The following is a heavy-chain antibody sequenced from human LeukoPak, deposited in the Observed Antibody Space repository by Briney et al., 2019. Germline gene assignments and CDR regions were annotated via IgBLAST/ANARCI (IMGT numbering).Heavy chain of an antibody. CDR1: GYTFTSYG. CDR3: ARGPQTTTGYFDY. V-gene: IGHV1-46*01. Sequence: ASVKVSCKASGYTFTSYGISWVRQAPGQGLEWMGIINPSGGSTSYTQKFQGRVTMTRDTSTSTVYMELSSLRSEDTAVYYCARGPQTTTGYFDYWGQGTLVTVSS. J-gene: IGHJ4*02. D-gene: IGHD4-11*01. CDR2: INPSGGST.